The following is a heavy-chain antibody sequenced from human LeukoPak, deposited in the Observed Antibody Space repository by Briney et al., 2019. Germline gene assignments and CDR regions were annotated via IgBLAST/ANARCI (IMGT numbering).Heavy chain of an antibody. CDR1: GFTFSSYT. D-gene: IGHD1-26*01. Sequence: PGGSLRLSCAVSGFTFSSYTMNWVRQAPGKGLEWVSAISGSGGSTYYADSVKGRFTISRDNSKNTLYLQMNSLRAEDTAVYYCAKVLVGAWKGHAFDIWGQGTMVTVSS. CDR3: AKVLVGAWKGHAFDI. V-gene: IGHV3-23*01. CDR2: ISGSGGST. J-gene: IGHJ3*02.